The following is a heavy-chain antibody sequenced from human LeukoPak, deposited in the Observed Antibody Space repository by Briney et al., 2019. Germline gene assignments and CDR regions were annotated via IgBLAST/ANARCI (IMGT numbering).Heavy chain of an antibody. V-gene: IGHV3-53*01. CDR2: IYTGGGT. Sequence: PGRSLRLSCAVSGFSVRTNFMSWVRQAPGKGLEWVSVIYTGGGTDHADSVKGRFTISRDNSKNTLSLQMNSLRADDTAIYYCTRSGYRHPYHFESWGQGTLVIVSS. D-gene: IGHD3-22*01. CDR1: GFSVRTNF. J-gene: IGHJ4*02. CDR3: TRSGYRHPYHFES.